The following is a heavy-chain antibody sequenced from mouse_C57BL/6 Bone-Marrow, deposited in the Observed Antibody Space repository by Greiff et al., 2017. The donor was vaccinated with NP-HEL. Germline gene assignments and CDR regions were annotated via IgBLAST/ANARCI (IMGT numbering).Heavy chain of an antibody. V-gene: IGHV1-76*01. J-gene: IGHJ2*01. Sequence: ESGAELVRPGASVKLSCKASGYTFTDYYINWVKQRPGQGLEWIARIYPGSGNTYYNEKFKGKATLTAEKSSSTAYMQLSSLTSEDSAVYFCARSADGYYLDYWGQGTTLTVSS. CDR2: IYPGSGNT. D-gene: IGHD2-3*01. CDR3: ARSADGYYLDY. CDR1: GYTFTDYY.